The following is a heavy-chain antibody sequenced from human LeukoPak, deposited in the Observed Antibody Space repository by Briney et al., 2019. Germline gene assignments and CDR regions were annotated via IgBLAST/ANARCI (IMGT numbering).Heavy chain of an antibody. Sequence: PGGSLRLSCAASGFTFSSYAMSWVRQAPGMGLEWVSAISGSGGSTYYADSVKGRFTISRDNPKNTLYLQMNSLRAEDTAVYYCATLGLRITMVRGVIILDYWGQGTLVTVSS. D-gene: IGHD3-10*01. CDR2: ISGSGGST. V-gene: IGHV3-23*01. J-gene: IGHJ4*02. CDR3: ATLGLRITMVRGVIILDY. CDR1: GFTFSSYA.